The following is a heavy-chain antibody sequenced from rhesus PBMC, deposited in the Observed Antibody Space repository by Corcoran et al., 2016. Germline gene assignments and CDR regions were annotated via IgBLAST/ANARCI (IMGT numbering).Heavy chain of an antibody. J-gene: IGHJ4*01. Sequence: QVQLQESGPGLVKPSETLSLTCAVSGGSISSNYWSWTRQAPGKGLEWIGRIYGSGGSTDYNPSLKSRVTISTDTSKNQFSLKLSSVTAADTAVYYCAREGGANSGRSGGFDYWGQGVLVTVSS. CDR3: AREGGANSGRSGGFDY. D-gene: IGHD6-19*01. CDR2: IYGSGGST. CDR1: GGSISSNY. V-gene: IGHV4-160*01.